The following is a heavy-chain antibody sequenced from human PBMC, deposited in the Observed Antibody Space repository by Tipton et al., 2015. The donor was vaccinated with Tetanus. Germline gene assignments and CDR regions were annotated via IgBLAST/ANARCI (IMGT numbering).Heavy chain of an antibody. CDR1: GGSISSGAYY. V-gene: IGHV4-31*03. CDR2: IYYSGST. J-gene: IGHJ2*01. D-gene: IGHD1-1*01. Sequence: TLSLTCTVSGGSISSGAYYWSWIRQHPGKGLKWIGYIYYSGSTFYNPSLKSRVTISVDTSKNQFSLKLSSVTAADTAVYYCARTQPIGWYFDLWGRGTLLTVSS. CDR3: ARTQPIGWYFDL.